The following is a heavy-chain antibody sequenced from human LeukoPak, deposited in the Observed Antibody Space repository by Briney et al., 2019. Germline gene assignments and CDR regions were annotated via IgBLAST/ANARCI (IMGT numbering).Heavy chain of an antibody. CDR2: INSDGSST. D-gene: IGHD3-16*01. CDR3: ARDQYALDYLDY. V-gene: IGHV3-74*01. J-gene: IGHJ4*02. CDR1: GFTFSSYW. Sequence: GGSVRLSCAASGFTFSSYWMHWVRQAPGKGLVWVSRINSDGSSTSYADSVKGRFTISRDNAKNTLYLQMNSLRAEDTAVYYCARDQYALDYLDYWGQGTLVTVSS.